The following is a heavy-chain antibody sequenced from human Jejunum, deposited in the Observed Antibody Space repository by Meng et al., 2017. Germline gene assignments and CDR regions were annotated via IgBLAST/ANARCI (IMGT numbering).Heavy chain of an antibody. Sequence: GGSLRLSCAASGFTFSSFDMNWVRQAPGKGLESVSYMSNSGTSIYYADSVKGRFTISRDNAKNSLYLQMNSLRGEDTAVYYCARDRGGYYGSGSYGVFDIWGRGTMVTVSS. CDR2: MSNSGTSI. CDR1: GFTFSSFD. D-gene: IGHD3-10*01. CDR3: ARDRGGYYGSGSYGVFDI. V-gene: IGHV3-48*03. J-gene: IGHJ3*02.